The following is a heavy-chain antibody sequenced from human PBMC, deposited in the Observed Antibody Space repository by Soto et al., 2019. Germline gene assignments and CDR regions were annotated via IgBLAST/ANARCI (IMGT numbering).Heavy chain of an antibody. Sequence: EVQLLESGGGLVQPGGSLRLSCAASGFTFSSYAMSWVRQAPGKGLEWVSAISGSGGSTYYADSVKGRFTISRDNSKNTLYLQMNSLRAEDTAVYYCAKVLGNERYCSSTSCYRGFDYWGQGTLVTVSS. D-gene: IGHD2-2*01. CDR2: ISGSGGST. J-gene: IGHJ4*02. V-gene: IGHV3-23*01. CDR3: AKVLGNERYCSSTSCYRGFDY. CDR1: GFTFSSYA.